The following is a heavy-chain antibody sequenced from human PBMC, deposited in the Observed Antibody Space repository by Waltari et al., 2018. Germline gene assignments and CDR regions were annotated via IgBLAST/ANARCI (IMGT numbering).Heavy chain of an antibody. J-gene: IGHJ4*02. CDR1: GFTFSSYG. CDR3: ARETGVYGSGSYYFDF. D-gene: IGHD3-10*01. CDR2: IWYDGSNK. V-gene: IGHV3-33*01. Sequence: QVQLVESGGGVVQPGRSLRLSCAASGFTFSSYGMHWVRQAPGKGLEWVAVIWYDGSNKYYADSVKGRFTISRDNSKNTLYLQMNSLRAEDTAVYYCARETGVYGSGSYYFDFWGQGTLITVSS.